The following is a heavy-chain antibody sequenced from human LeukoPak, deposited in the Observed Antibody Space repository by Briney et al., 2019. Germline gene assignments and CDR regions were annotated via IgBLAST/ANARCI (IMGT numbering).Heavy chain of an antibody. V-gene: IGHV1-69*05. Sequence: GASVKVSCKASGGTLSRYGINWVRQAPGQGLEWMGRIIPTFGSTNYAQNFQGRVTITTDESTTTAYMEVTSLTSEDTAVYYCAGETLATSGVKYFHHWGQGTLVTVSS. D-gene: IGHD3-16*02. CDR1: GGTLSRYG. CDR3: AGETLATSGVKYFHH. CDR2: IIPTFGST. J-gene: IGHJ1*01.